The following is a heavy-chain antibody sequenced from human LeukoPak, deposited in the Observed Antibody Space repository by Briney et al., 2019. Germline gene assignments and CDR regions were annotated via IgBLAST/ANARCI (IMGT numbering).Heavy chain of an antibody. V-gene: IGHV3-48*01. CDR2: ISSSSSTI. CDR3: TKTLYYSDSSGYAY. D-gene: IGHD3-22*01. Sequence: TGGSLRLSCAASGFTFSSYSMNWVRQAPGKGLEWVSYISSSSSTIYYADSVKGRFTISRDNAKNSLYLQMNSLRAEDAAVYYCTKTLYYSDSSGYAYWGQGTLVTVSS. J-gene: IGHJ4*02. CDR1: GFTFSSYS.